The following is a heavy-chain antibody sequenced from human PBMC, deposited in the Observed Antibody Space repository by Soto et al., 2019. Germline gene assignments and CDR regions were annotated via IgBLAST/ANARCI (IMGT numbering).Heavy chain of an antibody. J-gene: IGHJ5*02. CDR3: AKASGRSWYNWFDP. CDR1: GGNFTSYA. CDR2: IVPLFGTT. Sequence: QVQLVQSGAEVKKPGSSVKVSCKASGGNFTSYAISWVRQAPGQGLEFMGGIVPLFGTTNYAHKFRGRVTSTADESTSTVYMEVSSLRSEDTAVYYCAKASGRSWYNWFDPWGQGTLVTVST. V-gene: IGHV1-69*01. D-gene: IGHD6-13*01.